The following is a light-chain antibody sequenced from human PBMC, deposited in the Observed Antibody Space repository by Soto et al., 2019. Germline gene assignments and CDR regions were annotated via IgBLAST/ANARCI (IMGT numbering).Light chain of an antibody. CDR1: QSVSSSY. Sequence: SPGERATLSCRASQSVSSSYLAWYQQKPGQAPRLLIYGASSRATGIPDRFSGSGSGTDFTLTISTLEPEDFAVYYCQQYGSSPLVTFGQGTRLEIK. CDR3: QQYGSSPLVT. J-gene: IGKJ5*01. V-gene: IGKV3-20*01. CDR2: GAS.